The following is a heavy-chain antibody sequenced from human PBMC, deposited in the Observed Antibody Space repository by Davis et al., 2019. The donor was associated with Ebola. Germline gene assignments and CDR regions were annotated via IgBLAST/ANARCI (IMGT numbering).Heavy chain of an antibody. D-gene: IGHD3-22*01. CDR1: GFTFSNYG. CDR3: ARVQTGYYFDSSESPSWFDP. J-gene: IGHJ5*02. V-gene: IGHV3-7*03. Sequence: GGSLRLSCAASGFTFSNYGMNWVRQAPGKGLEWVANIKQDGSEKYYVDSVKGRFTISRDNAKNSLYLQMNSLRAEDTAVYYCARVQTGYYFDSSESPSWFDPWGQGTLVTVSS. CDR2: IKQDGSEK.